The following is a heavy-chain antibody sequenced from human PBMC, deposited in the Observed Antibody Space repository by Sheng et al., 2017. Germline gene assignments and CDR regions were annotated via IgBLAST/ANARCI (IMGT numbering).Heavy chain of an antibody. CDR3: AKDSRSGIPARRPADYFDY. J-gene: IGHJ4*02. V-gene: IGHV3-23*04. Sequence: EVQLVESGRGLVQPGRSLRLSCAASGFTFTNFAMNWVRQAPGKGLEWVSSISGRASSTYYADSIKGRFTISRDNSRNTVHLHIHNLRAEDTAVYYCAKDSRSGIPARRPADYFDYWGQGTLVTVSS. CDR2: ISGRASST. CDR1: GFTFTNFA. D-gene: IGHD2-2*01.